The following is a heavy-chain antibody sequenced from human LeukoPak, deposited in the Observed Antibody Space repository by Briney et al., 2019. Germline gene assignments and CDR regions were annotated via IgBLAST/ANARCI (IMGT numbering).Heavy chain of an antibody. J-gene: IGHJ4*02. CDR3: ARFSSLLRSQEFDY. CDR1: GYSFTSYW. D-gene: IGHD5-12*01. CDR2: IYPGDSDS. Sequence: GESLKISCKGSGYSFTSYWIGWVRHMSGKGLQWLGIIYPGDSDSIYSPSFQGQVTFSADKSISTAYLQWSSQKASDTAMYYCARFSSLLRSQEFDYWGQGTLVTVSS. V-gene: IGHV5-51*01.